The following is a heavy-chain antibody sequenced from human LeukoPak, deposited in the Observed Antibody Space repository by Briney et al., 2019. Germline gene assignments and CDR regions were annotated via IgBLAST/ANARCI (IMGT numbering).Heavy chain of an antibody. Sequence: GGSLRLSCAASGFTFSSYEMNWVRQAPGKGLEWVSYISSSGSTIYYADSVKGRFTISRDNSKNTMYLQMNNLREEDTAVYYCTRDPILGAPDYFDYWGQGTLVTVSS. CDR2: ISSSGSTI. CDR1: GFTFSSYE. CDR3: TRDPILGAPDYFDY. V-gene: IGHV3-48*03. J-gene: IGHJ4*02. D-gene: IGHD1-26*01.